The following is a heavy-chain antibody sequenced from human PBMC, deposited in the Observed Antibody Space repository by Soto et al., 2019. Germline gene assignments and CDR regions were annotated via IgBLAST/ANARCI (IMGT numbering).Heavy chain of an antibody. CDR1: GGTFSSYT. CDR3: ARDRLRGQTTVTD. D-gene: IGHD4-17*01. CDR2: IIPILGIA. J-gene: IGHJ4*02. Sequence: QVQLVQSGAEVKKPGSSVKVSCKASGGTFSSYTISWVRQAPGQGLEWKGRIIPILGIANYAQKFQGRVTITADKSTSTAYMELSSLRSEDTAVYYCARDRLRGQTTVTDWGQGTLVTVSS. V-gene: IGHV1-69*08.